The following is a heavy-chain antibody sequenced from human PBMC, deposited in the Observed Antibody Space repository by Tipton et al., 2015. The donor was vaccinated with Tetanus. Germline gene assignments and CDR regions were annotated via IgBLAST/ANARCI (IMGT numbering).Heavy chain of an antibody. CDR2: VSNSGRT. Sequence: NLSLTCTVSGGSVRSGSYSWNWIRQPPGKGLEWLAYVSNSGRTNSNYFLKSRITVSQDPSKNQFSLRLTSVTVADTAVYFCARIRYYPDSSAFLSDYWGRGIRVTVSS. J-gene: IGHJ4*02. CDR3: ARIRYYPDSSAFLSDY. V-gene: IGHV4-61*01. D-gene: IGHD3-22*01. CDR1: GGSVRSGSYS.